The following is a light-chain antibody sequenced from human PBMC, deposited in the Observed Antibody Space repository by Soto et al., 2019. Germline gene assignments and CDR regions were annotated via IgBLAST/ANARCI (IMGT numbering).Light chain of an antibody. V-gene: IGKV3-11*01. CDR2: DAS. CDR1: QSVSSY. Sequence: EIVLTQSPATLSLSPGERATLSCRASQSVSSYLAWYQQKPGQAPRLLMYDASTRATGIPVRFSGSGSGTDFTLTISSLEPEDFAVYYCQQRSNWPRTFGQGTKLEIK. J-gene: IGKJ2*01. CDR3: QQRSNWPRT.